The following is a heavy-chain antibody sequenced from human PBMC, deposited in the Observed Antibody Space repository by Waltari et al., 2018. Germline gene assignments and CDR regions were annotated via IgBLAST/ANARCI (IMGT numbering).Heavy chain of an antibody. CDR1: GGSISSYY. Sequence: VQLQESGPGLVKPSETLSLTCTVSGGSISSYYWSWIRQPPGKGLEWIGYIYYSGSTNYNPSLKSRVTISVDTSKNQFSLKLSSVTAADTAVYYCARDHYYDGIYGGGQFSFGFDPWGQGTLVTVSS. D-gene: IGHD3-22*01. J-gene: IGHJ5*02. CDR3: ARDHYYDGIYGGGQFSFGFDP. V-gene: IGHV4-59*01. CDR2: IYYSGST.